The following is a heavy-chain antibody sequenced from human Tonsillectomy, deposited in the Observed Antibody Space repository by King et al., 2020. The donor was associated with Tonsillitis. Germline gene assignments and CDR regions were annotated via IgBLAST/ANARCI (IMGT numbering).Heavy chain of an antibody. J-gene: IGHJ6*02. CDR3: ARDLAVNYYYYGMDV. CDR2: IYHSGST. Sequence: QLQESGSGLVKPSQTLSLTCAVSGGSISSGGYSWSWIRQPPGKGLEWIGYIYHSGSTYYNPSLKSRVTISVDRSKNQLSLKLSSVTAADTAVYYCARDLAVNYYYYGMDVWGQGTTVTVSS. D-gene: IGHD6-19*01. V-gene: IGHV4-30-2*01. CDR1: GGSISSGGYS.